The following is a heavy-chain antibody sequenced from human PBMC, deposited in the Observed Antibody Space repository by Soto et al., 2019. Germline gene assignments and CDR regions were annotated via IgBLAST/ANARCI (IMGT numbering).Heavy chain of an antibody. D-gene: IGHD3-22*01. Sequence: GESLKISCKGSGYSFTSYWIGWVRQMPGKGLEWMGIIYPGDSDTRYSPSFQGQVTISADKSISTAYLQWSSLKASDTAMYYCATRYYYDSSGYYSMAAFDIWGKGTMVTVSS. V-gene: IGHV5-51*01. J-gene: IGHJ3*02. CDR2: IYPGDSDT. CDR1: GYSFTSYW. CDR3: ATRYYYDSSGYYSMAAFDI.